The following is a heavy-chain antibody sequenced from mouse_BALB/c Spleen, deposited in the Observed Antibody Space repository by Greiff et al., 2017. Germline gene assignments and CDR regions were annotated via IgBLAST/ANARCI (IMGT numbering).Heavy chain of an antibody. CDR1: GFTFNTYA. J-gene: IGHJ4*01. CDR2: IRSKSNNYAT. V-gene: IGHV10-1*02. Sequence: EVQLVESGGGLVQPRGSLKLSCAASGFTFNTYAMYWVRQAPGKGLEWVARIRSKSNNYATYYADSVKDRFTISRDDSQSMLYLQMNNLKTEDTAMYCWAREDYAMDYWGQGTSVTVSS. D-gene: IGHD3-1*01. CDR3: AREDYAMDY.